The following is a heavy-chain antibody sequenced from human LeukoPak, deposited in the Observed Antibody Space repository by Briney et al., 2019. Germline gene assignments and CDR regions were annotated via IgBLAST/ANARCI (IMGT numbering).Heavy chain of an antibody. J-gene: IGHJ4*02. CDR3: ARVTAWGYFDY. V-gene: IGHV3-7*01. D-gene: IGHD1-26*01. Sequence: GGSLRLYCAASGFTFSDYWMTWFRQAPGKGPERVASIEQDGSDIQYVDFVKGRITISRDNGRNSVYLQMNSLRVEDTAVYYCARVTAWGYFDYWGQGTLVSVSS. CDR1: GFTFSDYW. CDR2: IEQDGSDI.